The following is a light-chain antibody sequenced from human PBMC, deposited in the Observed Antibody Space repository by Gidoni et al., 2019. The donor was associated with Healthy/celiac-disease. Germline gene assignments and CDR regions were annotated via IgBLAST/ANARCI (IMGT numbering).Light chain of an antibody. CDR1: QDISNY. CDR2: DAS. CDR3: QQYDNLLET. J-gene: IGKJ1*01. Sequence: DIQMTQSPFSLSASVGDRVTITCQASQDISNYLNWYQQKPGKAPKLLIYDASNLETGVPSRFSGSGSGTDFTFTISSLQPEDIATYYCQQYDNLLETFGQGTKVEIK. V-gene: IGKV1-33*01.